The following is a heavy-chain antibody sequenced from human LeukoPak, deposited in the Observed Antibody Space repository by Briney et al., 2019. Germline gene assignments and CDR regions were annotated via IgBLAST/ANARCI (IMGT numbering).Heavy chain of an antibody. V-gene: IGHV3-20*01. J-gene: IGHJ2*01. CDR2: INWNGGST. CDR1: GFTFDDYG. D-gene: IGHD2-2*02. Sequence: GGSLRLSCAASGFTFDDYGMSWVRQAPGKGLEWVSGINWNGGSTGYADSVKGRFTISRDNAKNSLYLQMNSLRAEDTALYHCARAQVVPAAIQELGHWYFDLWGRGTLVTVSS. CDR3: ARAQVVPAAIQELGHWYFDL.